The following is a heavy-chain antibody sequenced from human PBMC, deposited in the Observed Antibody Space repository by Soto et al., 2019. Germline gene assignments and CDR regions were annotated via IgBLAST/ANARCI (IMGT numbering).Heavy chain of an antibody. CDR2: ISYDGSNK. D-gene: IGHD2-2*01. J-gene: IGHJ3*02. CDR1: GFTFSSYG. V-gene: IGHV3-30*03. Sequence: GGSLRLSCAASGFTFSSYGMHWVRQAPGKGLEWVAVISYDGSNKYYADSVKGRFTISRDNSKNTLYLQMNSLRAEDTAVYYCAILGGMRYCSSTSCYAVEAPGAFDIWGQGTMVTVSS. CDR3: AILGGMRYCSSTSCYAVEAPGAFDI.